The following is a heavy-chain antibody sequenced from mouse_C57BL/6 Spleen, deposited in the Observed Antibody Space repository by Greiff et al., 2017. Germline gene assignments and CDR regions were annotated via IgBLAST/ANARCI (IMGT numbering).Heavy chain of an antibody. Sequence: QVQLKQSGAELAKPGASVKLSCKASGYTFTSYWMHWVKQRPGQGLEWIGYINPSSGYTKYNQKFKDKATLTADKSSSTAYMQLSSRTYEDSAVYYCARYDYDVGYFDYWGQGTTLTVSS. CDR1: GYTFTSYW. J-gene: IGHJ2*01. V-gene: IGHV1-7*01. CDR3: ARYDYDVGYFDY. D-gene: IGHD2-4*01. CDR2: INPSSGYT.